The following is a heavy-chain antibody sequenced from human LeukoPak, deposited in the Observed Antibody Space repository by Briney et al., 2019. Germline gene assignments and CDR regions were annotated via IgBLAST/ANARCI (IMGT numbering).Heavy chain of an antibody. CDR2: INHSGST. D-gene: IGHD2-15*01. Sequence: PSETLSLTCAVYGGSFSGYYWSWIRQPPGKGLEWIGEINHSGSTNYNPSLKSRVTISVDTSKNQFSLKLSSVTAADTAVYYCARDGYCSGGSCYGDDYWGQGTLVTVSS. CDR3: ARDGYCSGGSCYGDDY. J-gene: IGHJ4*02. CDR1: GGSFSGYY. V-gene: IGHV4-34*01.